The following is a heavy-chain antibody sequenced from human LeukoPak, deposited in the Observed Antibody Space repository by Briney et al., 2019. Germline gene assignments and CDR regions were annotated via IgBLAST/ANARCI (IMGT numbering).Heavy chain of an antibody. V-gene: IGHV3-23*01. Sequence: PGGSLRLSCAASGFTFSSYAMTWVRQAPGKGLEWVSAISGSGGGTYYADSVKGRFTISRDNSKNTLYLEMNSLRVEDTAVYYCAKERSFGTWLGDYWGQGTLVTVSS. CDR1: GFTFSSYA. D-gene: IGHD2/OR15-2a*01. CDR3: AKERSFGTWLGDY. J-gene: IGHJ4*02. CDR2: ISGSGGGT.